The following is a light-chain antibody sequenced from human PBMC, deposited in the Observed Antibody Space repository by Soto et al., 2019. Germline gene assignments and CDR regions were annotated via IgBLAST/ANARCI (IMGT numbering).Light chain of an antibody. Sequence: DIQMTQSPSSLSASVGDRVTITCRASQSISSYLHWYQQKPGKAPKLLIYAASSLQSGVPSRFSGSGSGTDFTLTISSLQPEYFATYYCQQSYNTPWTFGQGTKVEIK. CDR2: AAS. CDR3: QQSYNTPWT. CDR1: QSISSY. J-gene: IGKJ1*01. V-gene: IGKV1-39*01.